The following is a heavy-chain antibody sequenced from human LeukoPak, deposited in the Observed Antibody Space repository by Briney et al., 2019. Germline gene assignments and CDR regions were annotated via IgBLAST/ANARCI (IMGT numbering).Heavy chain of an antibody. J-gene: IGHJ4*02. Sequence: SETLSLTCAVYGGSFSGYYWSWIRQPPGKGLEWIGEINHSGSTNYNPSLKSRVTISVDTSKNQFSLKLSSVTAADTAVYYCARRFGGLWGSYRPKYYFDYWGQGTLVTVSS. V-gene: IGHV4-34*01. CDR1: GGSFSGYY. D-gene: IGHD3-16*02. CDR3: ARRFGGLWGSYRPKYYFDY. CDR2: INHSGST.